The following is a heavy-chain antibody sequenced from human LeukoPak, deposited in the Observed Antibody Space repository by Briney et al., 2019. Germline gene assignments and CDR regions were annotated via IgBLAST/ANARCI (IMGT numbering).Heavy chain of an antibody. CDR2: IRSSGSTI. CDR1: GFTFSSYE. Sequence: GGSLRLSCAASGFTFSSYEMNWVRQAPGKGLEWVSYIRSSGSTIYYADSVKGRFTISRDNAKNSLYLQMNSLRAEDTAVYYCARGSSVYCSSTSCYDGFSSWFDPWGQGTLVTVSS. V-gene: IGHV3-48*03. D-gene: IGHD2-2*01. J-gene: IGHJ5*02. CDR3: ARGSSVYCSSTSCYDGFSSWFDP.